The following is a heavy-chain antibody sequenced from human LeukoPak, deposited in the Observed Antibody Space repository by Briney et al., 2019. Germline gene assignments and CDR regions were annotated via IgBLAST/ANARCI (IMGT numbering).Heavy chain of an antibody. Sequence: GGSLRLSCTASGFAFSSYAISWVRQAPGVGLEWVSAIDGGGGRTWHADSVRGRFTISRDNAKNSLYLQMNSLRDEDTAVYYCTRDIYYGGNSDYWGQGTPVTVSS. V-gene: IGHV3-23*01. D-gene: IGHD4-23*01. CDR3: TRDIYYGGNSDY. CDR1: GFAFSSYA. J-gene: IGHJ4*02. CDR2: IDGGGGRT.